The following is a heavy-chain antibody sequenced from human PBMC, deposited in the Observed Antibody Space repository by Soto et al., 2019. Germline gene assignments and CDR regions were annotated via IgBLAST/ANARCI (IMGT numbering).Heavy chain of an antibody. CDR1: GGSISSSTYY. CDR2: VFYTGFT. V-gene: IGHV4-39*01. D-gene: IGHD1-20*01. J-gene: IGHJ4*02. CDR3: ATSQKGYNWNYFDH. Sequence: SETLSLTCTVSGGSISSSTYYWGWIRQPPGKGLEWIGSVFYTGFTSYNPSLESRVSVSVDTSKNQFSLKVSGVSAADTAVYYCATSQKGYNWNYFDHWGQGALVTVSS.